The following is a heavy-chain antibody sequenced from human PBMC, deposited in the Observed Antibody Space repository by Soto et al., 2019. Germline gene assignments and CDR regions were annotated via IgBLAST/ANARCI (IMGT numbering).Heavy chain of an antibody. CDR3: TPYKWELPNFDY. J-gene: IGHJ4*02. Sequence: GGSLRLSCTASGFTFGDYAMSWVRQAPGKGLEWVGFIRSKAYGGTTEYAASVKGRFTISRDDSKSIAYLQMNSLKTEDTAVYYCTPYKWELPNFDYWGQGTLVTVSS. CDR1: GFTFGDYA. V-gene: IGHV3-49*04. CDR2: IRSKAYGGTT. D-gene: IGHD1-26*01.